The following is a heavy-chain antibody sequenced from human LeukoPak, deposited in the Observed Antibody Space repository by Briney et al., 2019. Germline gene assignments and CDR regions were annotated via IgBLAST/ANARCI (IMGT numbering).Heavy chain of an antibody. CDR2: INPNSGDT. Sequence: ASVKVSCKASGYTFTAYFMHWVRQAPGQGLEWLGWINPNSGDTIYPQKFRGRVTMTRVTSISTAYMELSRLTSDDTAVYYCARDPGQTYYYDSRGYSRSDYWGQGTLVTVSS. V-gene: IGHV1-2*02. D-gene: IGHD3-22*01. CDR3: ARDPGQTYYYDSRGYSRSDY. CDR1: GYTFTAYF. J-gene: IGHJ4*02.